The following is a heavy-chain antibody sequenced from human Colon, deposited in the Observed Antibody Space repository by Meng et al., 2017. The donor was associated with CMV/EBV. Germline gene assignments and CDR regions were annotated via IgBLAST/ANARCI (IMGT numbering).Heavy chain of an antibody. CDR1: GFTFSSYT. CDR3: ARGMGGFGVLTTETFENAMDV. V-gene: IGHV3-48*03. CDR2: ISTSGRTT. Sequence: GESLRISCEVSGFTFSSYTMNWVRQAPGKGLEWLSYISTSGRTTYYADSVKGRFTISRDSARNSLYLQMNSLRAEDTAVYYCARGMGGFGVLTTETFENAMDVWGQGTTVTVSS. J-gene: IGHJ6*02. D-gene: IGHD3-3*01.